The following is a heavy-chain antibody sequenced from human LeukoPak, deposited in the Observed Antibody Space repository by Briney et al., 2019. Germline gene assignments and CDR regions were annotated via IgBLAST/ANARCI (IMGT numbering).Heavy chain of an antibody. V-gene: IGHV3-7*01. CDR3: ARALSHCLDY. Sequence: GGSLRLSYVVSGFNFSNYWMNWVRQAPGKGLEWVANIKHDGSEKYYVDSVKGRFSISRDNAKKSLYLQMNSLRAEDTAVYYCARALSHCLDYWGQGTLGTVSS. CDR2: IKHDGSEK. J-gene: IGHJ4*02. D-gene: IGHD3-16*01. CDR1: GFNFSNYW.